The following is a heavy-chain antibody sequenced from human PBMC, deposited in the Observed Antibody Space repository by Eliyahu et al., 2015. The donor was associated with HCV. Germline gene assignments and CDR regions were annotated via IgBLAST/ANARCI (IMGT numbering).Heavy chain of an antibody. J-gene: IGHJ4*02. CDR2: IIPIFGTA. CDR3: AYNGPGDSVTWAVAYHTGGAFDY. D-gene: IGHD6-19*01. V-gene: IGHV1-69*01. Sequence: GGIIPIFGTANYAQKFQGRVTITADESTSTAYMELSSLRSEDTAVYYCAYNGPGDSVTWAVAYHTGGAFDYWGQGTLVTVSS.